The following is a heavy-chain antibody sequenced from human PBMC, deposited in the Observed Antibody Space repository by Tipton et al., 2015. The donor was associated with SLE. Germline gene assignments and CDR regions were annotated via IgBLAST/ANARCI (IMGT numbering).Heavy chain of an antibody. V-gene: IGHV4-61*02. CDR2: IYTSGST. Sequence: TLSLTCTVSGGSISSGSYYWSWIRQPAGKGLEWIGRIYTSGSTNYNPSLKSRVTISVDTSKNQFSLKLSSVTAADTAVYYCARELHLTLRAFDYWGQGTLVPVSS. CDR3: ARELHLTLRAFDY. D-gene: IGHD3-10*01. J-gene: IGHJ4*02. CDR1: GGSISSGSYY.